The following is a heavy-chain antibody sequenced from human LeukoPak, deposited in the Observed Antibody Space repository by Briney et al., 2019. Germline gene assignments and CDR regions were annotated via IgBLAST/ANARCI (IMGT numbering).Heavy chain of an antibody. CDR2: INPSGSST. J-gene: IGHJ6*03. CDR3: ARGTNYDYGDYYYYYMDV. CDR1: GYSFTSHY. V-gene: IGHV1-46*01. D-gene: IGHD4-17*01. Sequence: ASVKVSCKASGYSFTSHYMHWVRQAPGQGLEWMGLINPSGSSTLYAQKFQGRVTMTRDMSTTTDYMELSSLRSEDTAVYYCARGTNYDYGDYYYYYMDVWGNGTTVTVSS.